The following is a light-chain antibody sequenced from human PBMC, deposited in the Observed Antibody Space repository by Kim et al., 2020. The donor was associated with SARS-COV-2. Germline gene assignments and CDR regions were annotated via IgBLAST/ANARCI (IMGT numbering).Light chain of an antibody. V-gene: IGKV1-33*01. Sequence: AYVGDRVTITCQATQGITKFLNWYQQRPGKAPQRLIYDVSNLQRGVPSRFSGSGYGTKFTLTISSLQPEDFATYYCQQNKAFPITFGQGTRLEIK. CDR2: DVS. CDR3: QQNKAFPIT. J-gene: IGKJ5*01. CDR1: QGITKF.